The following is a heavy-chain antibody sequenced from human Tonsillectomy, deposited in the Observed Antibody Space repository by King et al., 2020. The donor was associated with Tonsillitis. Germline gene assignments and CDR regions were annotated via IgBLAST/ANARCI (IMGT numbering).Heavy chain of an antibody. CDR1: GFTVSSNY. CDR2: IYSGGST. J-gene: IGHJ6*03. Sequence: VQLVESGGGLVQPGGSLRLSCAASGFTVSSNYMSWVRQAPGKGLEWVSVIYSGGSTYYADSVKGRFTISRHNSKNTLYLQMNSLRAEDTAVYYCARDSGSSSPGSRRTYYMDVWGNGTTVTVSS. V-gene: IGHV3-53*04. CDR3: ARDSGSSSPGSRRTYYMDV. D-gene: IGHD1-26*01.